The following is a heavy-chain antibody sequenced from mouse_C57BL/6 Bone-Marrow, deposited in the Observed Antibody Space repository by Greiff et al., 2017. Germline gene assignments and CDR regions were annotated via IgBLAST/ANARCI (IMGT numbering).Heavy chain of an antibody. CDR2: IDPENGDT. V-gene: IGHV14-4*01. J-gene: IGHJ3*01. CDR1: GFNIKDDY. D-gene: IGHD3-1*01. Sequence: VQLQQSGAELVRPGASVELSCTASGFNIKDDYMHWVKQRPEQGLEWIGWIDPENGDTEYASKFQGKATITADTSSNTAYLQLSSLTSEDTAVYYCTTLNSPAYWGQGTLVTVSA. CDR3: TTLNSPAY.